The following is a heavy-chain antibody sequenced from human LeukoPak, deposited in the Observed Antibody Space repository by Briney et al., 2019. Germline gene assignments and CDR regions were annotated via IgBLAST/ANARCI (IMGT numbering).Heavy chain of an antibody. D-gene: IGHD2-15*01. V-gene: IGHV4-39*01. Sequence: SETLSLTCTVSGGSISSSSYYWGWIRQPPGKGLEWIGSIYYSGSTYYNPSLEGRVTISVDTSKNQFSLRLSSVTAADTAVYFCASHIYIASPVNVDYFDYWGQGTLVTVSS. CDR2: IYYSGST. CDR1: GGSISSSSYY. CDR3: ASHIYIASPVNVDYFDY. J-gene: IGHJ4*02.